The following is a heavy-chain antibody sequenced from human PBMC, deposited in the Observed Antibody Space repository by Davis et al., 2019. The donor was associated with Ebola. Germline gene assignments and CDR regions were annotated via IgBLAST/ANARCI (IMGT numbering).Heavy chain of an antibody. CDR3: ARVYTHNWFDP. V-gene: IGHV4-59*12. Sequence: MPSETLSLTCPLSGGSISSYYWSCIRQPPGKGLEWIGYIYYSGSTYYNPSLKSRVTISVDTSKNQFSLKLSSVTAADTAVYYCARVYTHNWFDPWGQGTLVTVSS. CDR1: GGSISSYY. J-gene: IGHJ5*02. D-gene: IGHD1-14*01. CDR2: IYYSGST.